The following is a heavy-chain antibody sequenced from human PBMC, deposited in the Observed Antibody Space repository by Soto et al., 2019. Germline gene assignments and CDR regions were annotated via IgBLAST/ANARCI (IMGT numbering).Heavy chain of an antibody. D-gene: IGHD3-10*01. CDR3: ARGSTDSYPGSRIFDF. Sequence: GGSLRLSCVASGFTFGGRAMSWARQAPGEGLEWVSTITDTGGDTKYADSVRGRFTMSRDNSKKTLYLQMNSLRVEDSALYYCARGSTDSYPGSRIFDFWGRGTLVTVSS. CDR2: ITDTGGDT. J-gene: IGHJ4*02. V-gene: IGHV3-23*01. CDR1: GFTFGGRA.